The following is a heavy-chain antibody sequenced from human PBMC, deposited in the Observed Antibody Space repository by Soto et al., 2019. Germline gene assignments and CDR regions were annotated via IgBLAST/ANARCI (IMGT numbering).Heavy chain of an antibody. J-gene: IGHJ4*02. CDR1: GFTFSSYS. Sequence: EVQLVESGGGLVKPGGSLRLSCAASGFTFSSYSMNWVRQAPGKGLEWVSSISSSSSYIYYADSVKGRFTISRDNAKNSLCLQMNSLRAEDTAVYYCARVLIGSGWYGYWGQGTLVTVSS. CDR2: ISSSSSYI. D-gene: IGHD6-19*01. CDR3: ARVLIGSGWYGY. V-gene: IGHV3-21*01.